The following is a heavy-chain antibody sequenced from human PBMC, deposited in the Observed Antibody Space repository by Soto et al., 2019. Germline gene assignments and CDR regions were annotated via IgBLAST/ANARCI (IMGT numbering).Heavy chain of an antibody. D-gene: IGHD2-15*01. J-gene: IGHJ6*02. V-gene: IGHV6-1*01. Sequence: SQTLSLPCAISGDSVSSNSAAWNWIRQSPSRGLEWLGRTYYRSKWYSDSAVSVKSRITINSDTPKNQFTLQLNSVTPEDTAVYYCVRVVDYYYYGMDVWGQGTTVTVSS. CDR3: VRVVDYYYYGMDV. CDR2: TYYRSKWYS. CDR1: GDSVSSNSAA.